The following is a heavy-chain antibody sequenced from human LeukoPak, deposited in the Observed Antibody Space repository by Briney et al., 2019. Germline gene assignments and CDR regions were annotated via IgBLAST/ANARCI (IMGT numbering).Heavy chain of an antibody. Sequence: RPRGSLRLSCAASGFTFSSYEMNWVRQAPGKGLEWVSYISSSGSNIYYSDSVKGRFTISRDNAKISLYLQMNSLRAEDTAVYYCARDRVAALDYWGQGTLVTVSS. V-gene: IGHV3-48*03. J-gene: IGHJ4*02. CDR2: ISSSGSNI. D-gene: IGHD6-6*01. CDR3: ARDRVAALDY. CDR1: GFTFSSYE.